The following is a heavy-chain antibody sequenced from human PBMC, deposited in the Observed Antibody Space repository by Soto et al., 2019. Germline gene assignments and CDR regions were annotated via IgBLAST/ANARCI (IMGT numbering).Heavy chain of an antibody. J-gene: IGHJ6*02. CDR2: FSGSVGRTSGRT. CDR1: GFSFSTYA. V-gene: IGHV3-23*01. Sequence: EVQLLESGGGLVQPGGSLRLSCTASGFSFSTYAMSWVRQAPGEGPEWVSTFSGSVGRTSGRTYYADSVKGGFTSSRDDPKNTRYLQMNSRRAGDTALYYWVKDWTGDKCPCMVVWGRGTTVTVSS. CDR3: VKDWTGDKCPCMVV. D-gene: IGHD2-8*02.